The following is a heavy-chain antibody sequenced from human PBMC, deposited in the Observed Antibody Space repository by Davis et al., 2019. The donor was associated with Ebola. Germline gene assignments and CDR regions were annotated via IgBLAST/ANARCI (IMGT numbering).Heavy chain of an antibody. CDR3: ARHDSLVAGTGFDY. D-gene: IGHD6-19*01. CDR1: GYTFTTYW. J-gene: IGHJ4*02. V-gene: IGHV5-51*01. CDR2: IYPGDSDT. Sequence: KVSCKGSGYTFTTYWIGWVRQVPGKGLEWMGIIYPGDSDTRYSPSFQGQVTISADKSISTAYLQWSSLKASDTAMYYCARHDSLVAGTGFDYWGQGTLVTVSS.